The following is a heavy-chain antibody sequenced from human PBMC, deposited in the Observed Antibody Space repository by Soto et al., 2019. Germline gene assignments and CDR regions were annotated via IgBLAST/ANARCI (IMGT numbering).Heavy chain of an antibody. CDR2: IYHSGST. Sequence: SETLSLTCAVSGGSITSDTFSWSWIRQPPGKGLEWIGYIYHSGSTHYNPSLKSRVTMSVDKSKNHFSLKLTSVTAADTAMYYCVRDSGYYDSSGYYNWFDPWGQGTLVTVS. CDR3: VRDSGYYDSSGYYNWFDP. J-gene: IGHJ5*02. V-gene: IGHV4-30-2*01. CDR1: GGSITSDTFS. D-gene: IGHD3-22*01.